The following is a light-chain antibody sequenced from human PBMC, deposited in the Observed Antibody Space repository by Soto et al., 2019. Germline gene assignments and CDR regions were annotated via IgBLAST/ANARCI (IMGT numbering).Light chain of an antibody. Sequence: EVVLTQSPAPLSLSPGKRATPSCRSSKSVDLHLAWYQQKPGQAPRLLIYDASVRATGTPARFSGSGSGTAFTLTISSLEPEDVALYYCQQRSTWPTFGQGTRLEIK. CDR3: QQRSTWPT. J-gene: IGKJ5*01. CDR2: DAS. V-gene: IGKV3-11*01. CDR1: KSVDLH.